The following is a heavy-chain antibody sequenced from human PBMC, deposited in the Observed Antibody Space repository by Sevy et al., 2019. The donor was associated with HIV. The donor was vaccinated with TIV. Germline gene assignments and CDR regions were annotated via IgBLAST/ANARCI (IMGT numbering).Heavy chain of an antibody. D-gene: IGHD3-22*01. V-gene: IGHV3-53*01. J-gene: IGHJ3*02. CDR2: IFSGGGT. CDR3: ARGATFYSDSSGRVLSVLGAFDI. CDR1: AFTVSSNY. Sequence: GGSLRLSCAASAFTVSSNYKSWVRQAPGKGLEWVSIIFSGGGTYYADSVQGRFTISRDNSKNMVYLQMNSLRAEDTAVFYCARGATFYSDSSGRVLSVLGAFDIWGRGTMVTVSS.